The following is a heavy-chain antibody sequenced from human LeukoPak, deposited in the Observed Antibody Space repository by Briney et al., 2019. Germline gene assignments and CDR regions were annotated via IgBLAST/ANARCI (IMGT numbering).Heavy chain of an antibody. D-gene: IGHD6-6*01. CDR3: ATFLAVIAARDSLYFQH. Sequence: GGSLRLSCAASGFTFSSYWMSWVRQAPGKGLEWVATIRQDGSEKLYVDSVKGRFAISRDNAQSSMFLQMNSLRAEDTAVYYCATFLAVIAARDSLYFQHWGQGTLVSVSS. J-gene: IGHJ1*01. CDR2: IRQDGSEK. V-gene: IGHV3-7*03. CDR1: GFTFSSYW.